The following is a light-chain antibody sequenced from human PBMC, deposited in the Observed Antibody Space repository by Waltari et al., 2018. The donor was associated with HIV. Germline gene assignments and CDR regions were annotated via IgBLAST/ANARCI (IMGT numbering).Light chain of an antibody. V-gene: IGLV4-69*02. CDR1: RGHSSYT. CDR2: IHTDGRH. J-gene: IGLJ2*01. Sequence: LTPSPSASASVGASVKLTCTLSRGHSSYTIAWHHQQPQKGPRYLMKIHTDGRHTKGDGIPDRFSGSSSGAERSLTISSLQSEDEADYYCQTWGSGIQVFGGGTKLTVL. CDR3: QTWGSGIQV.